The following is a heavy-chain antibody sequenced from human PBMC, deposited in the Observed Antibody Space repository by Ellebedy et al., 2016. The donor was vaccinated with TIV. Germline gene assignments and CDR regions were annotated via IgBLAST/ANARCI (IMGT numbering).Heavy chain of an antibody. CDR3: ARLVVTAIPHWFDP. J-gene: IGHJ5*02. CDR2: IYYSGST. D-gene: IGHD2-21*02. V-gene: IGHV4-59*08. Sequence: MPSETLSPTCTLLGGSISSYYWSWIRQPPGKGLEWIGYIYYSGSTNYNPSLKSRVTISVDTSKNQFSLKLSSVTAADTAVYYCARLVVTAIPHWFDPWGQGTLVTVSS. CDR1: GGSISSYY.